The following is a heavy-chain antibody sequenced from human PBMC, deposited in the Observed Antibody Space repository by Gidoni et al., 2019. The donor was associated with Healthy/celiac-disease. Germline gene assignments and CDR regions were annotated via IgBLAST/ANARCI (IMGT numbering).Heavy chain of an antibody. D-gene: IGHD3-22*01. CDR1: GCSISRSNW. J-gene: IGHJ6*02. CDR3: ARAVSSGYYFDYYGMDV. CDR2: IYHSGST. V-gene: IGHV4-4*02. Sequence: QVQLQESGPGLGKHSGTLSLTCAVSGCSISRSNWWRWVRQPPGKGLEWIGEIYHSGSTNYNPSLKSRVTISVDKSKNQFSLKLSSVTAADTAVYYCARAVSSGYYFDYYGMDVWGQGTTVTVSS.